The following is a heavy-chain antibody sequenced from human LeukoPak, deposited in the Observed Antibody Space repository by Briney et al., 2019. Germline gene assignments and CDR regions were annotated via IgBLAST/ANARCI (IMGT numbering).Heavy chain of an antibody. CDR2: INWNGDST. CDR1: GFNYDEYG. D-gene: IGHD5-12*01. V-gene: IGHV3-20*04. Sequence: GGSLRLSCAASGFNYDEYGMSWVLQGLGKGLEWVSGINWNGDSTGYADSVKGRFTISRDNAKNSLYLQMNSLRAQDTALYYCARGGRGSWGQGTPVTVPS. J-gene: IGHJ4*02. CDR3: ARGGRGS.